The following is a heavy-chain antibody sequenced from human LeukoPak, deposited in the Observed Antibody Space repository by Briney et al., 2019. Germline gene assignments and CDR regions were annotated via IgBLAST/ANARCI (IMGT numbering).Heavy chain of an antibody. CDR2: INHSGST. CDR3: ARGYSNYAP. CDR1: GGSFSGYY. D-gene: IGHD4-11*01. Sequence: SETLSLTCAVYGGSFSGYYWSWIRQPPGEGLEWIGEINHSGSTNYNPSLKSRVTISVDTSKNQFSLKLSSVTAADTAVYYCARGYSNYAPWGQGTLVTVSS. J-gene: IGHJ5*02. V-gene: IGHV4-34*01.